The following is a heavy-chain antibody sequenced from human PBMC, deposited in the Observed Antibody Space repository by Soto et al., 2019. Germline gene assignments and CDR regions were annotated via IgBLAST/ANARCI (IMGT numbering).Heavy chain of an antibody. V-gene: IGHV4-59*01. J-gene: IGHJ4*02. Sequence: SQTLSLTCTVSGGSLSSYYWSWIRQPPGKGLEWIGYIYYSGSTNYNPSLKSRVTISVDTSKNQFSLKLSSVTAADTAVYYCARGSPGPGNDELIDYWGQGTLVTVSS. CDR2: IYYSGST. D-gene: IGHD1-1*01. CDR3: ARGSPGPGNDELIDY. CDR1: GGSLSSYY.